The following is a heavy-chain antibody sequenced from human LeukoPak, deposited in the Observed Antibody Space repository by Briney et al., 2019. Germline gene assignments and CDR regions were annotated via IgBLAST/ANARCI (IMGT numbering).Heavy chain of an antibody. CDR2: ISGLSTHI. CDR1: GFTFSDYD. CDR3: GRAFPPLRTSSAGDL. J-gene: IGHJ4*02. D-gene: IGHD3-16*01. Sequence: GGSLRLSCSASGFTFSDYDMNWVRQAPGKGLEWVSSISGLSTHIYYGDSVKGRFSISRDNAKNSVYLQMNSLGVEDTAIYYCGRAFPPLRTSSAGDLWGQGILITVSS. V-gene: IGHV3-69-1*02.